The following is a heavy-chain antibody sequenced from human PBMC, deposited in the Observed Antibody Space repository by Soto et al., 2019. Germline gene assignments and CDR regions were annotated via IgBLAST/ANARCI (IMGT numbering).Heavy chain of an antibody. CDR3: VKDGGTLHNFVNYRYEI. D-gene: IGHD3-16*02. V-gene: IGHV3-23*01. Sequence: GGSLRLSCAASGFTFSSYAMSWVRQAPGKGLEWVSVISGSGGSTYYAVSVKGRFTISRDNSKNTLYLQMNSLRTEDTAVYYCVKDGGTLHNFVNYRYEIWCQGPRATVPS. J-gene: IGHJ3*02. CDR2: ISGSGGST. CDR1: GFTFSSYA.